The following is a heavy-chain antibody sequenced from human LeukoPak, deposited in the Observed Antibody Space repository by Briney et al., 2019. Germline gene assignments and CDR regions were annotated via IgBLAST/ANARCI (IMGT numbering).Heavy chain of an antibody. J-gene: IGHJ3*02. D-gene: IGHD2-8*01. CDR2: IIPIFGTA. Sequence: ASVKVSCKASGGTFSSYAISWVRQAPGQGLEWMGGIIPIFGTANYAQKFQGRVTITADKSTSTAYMELSSLRSEDTAVCYCARDQLMVYARPSSLDAFDIWGQGTMVTVSS. V-gene: IGHV1-69*06. CDR1: GGTFSSYA. CDR3: ARDQLMVYARPSSLDAFDI.